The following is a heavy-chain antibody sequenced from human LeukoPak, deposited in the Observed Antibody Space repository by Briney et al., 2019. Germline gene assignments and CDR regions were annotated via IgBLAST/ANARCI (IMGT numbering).Heavy chain of an antibody. V-gene: IGHV3-30-3*01. D-gene: IGHD3-9*01. CDR2: ISYDGSNK. Sequence: GRSLRLSCAASGFTFSSYAMHWVRQAPGKGLEGVAVISYDGSNKYYADSVKGRFTISRDNSKNTLYLQMNSLRAEDTAVYYCARVRGYDILTGYHDYWGQGTLVTVSS. CDR1: GFTFSSYA. J-gene: IGHJ4*02. CDR3: ARVRGYDILTGYHDY.